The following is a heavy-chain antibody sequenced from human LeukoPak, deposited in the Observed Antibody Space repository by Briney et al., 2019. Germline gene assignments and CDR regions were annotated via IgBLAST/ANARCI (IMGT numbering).Heavy chain of an antibody. CDR2: ISSSGSTI. J-gene: IGHJ5*02. CDR3: ARRTAVAGTVNWFDP. V-gene: IGHV3-48*04. D-gene: IGHD6-19*01. CDR1: GFTFSSYS. Sequence: QAGGSLRLSCAASGFTFSSYSMNWVRQAPGKGLEWVSYISSSGSTIYYADSVKGRFTISRDNAKNSLYLQRNSLRAEDTAVYYCARRTAVAGTVNWFDPWGQGTLVTVSS.